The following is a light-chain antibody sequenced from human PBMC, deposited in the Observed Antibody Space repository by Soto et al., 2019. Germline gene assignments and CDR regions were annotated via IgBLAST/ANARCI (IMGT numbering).Light chain of an antibody. V-gene: IGLV1-40*01. CDR2: GNS. CDR1: SSNIGAGYD. Sequence: QLVLTQPPSVSGAPGQRVTLSCTGSSSNIGAGYDVHWYQQLPGTAPKLLIYGNSNRPSGVPDRFSGSKSGTSASLAITGLQAGDEADYYCQYYDSSLSGWVFGGGTKLTVL. J-gene: IGLJ3*02. CDR3: QYYDSSLSGWV.